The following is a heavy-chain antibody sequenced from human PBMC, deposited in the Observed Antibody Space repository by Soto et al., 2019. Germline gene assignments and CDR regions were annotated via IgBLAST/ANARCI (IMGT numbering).Heavy chain of an antibody. CDR2: IIPIFGTA. J-gene: IGHJ6*02. Sequence: QVQLVQSGAEVKKPGSSVKVSCKASGGTFSSYAISWVRQAPGQGREWMGGIIPIFGTANYAQKLQGRVTITADESTSPDYMELSSLRSEDTAVYYCARDIVVVPRYGMDVWGQGTTVTVSS. CDR1: GGTFSSYA. D-gene: IGHD2-2*01. CDR3: ARDIVVVPRYGMDV. V-gene: IGHV1-69*01.